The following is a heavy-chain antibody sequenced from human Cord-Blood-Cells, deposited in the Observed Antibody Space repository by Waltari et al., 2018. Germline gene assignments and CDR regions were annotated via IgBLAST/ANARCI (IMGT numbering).Heavy chain of an antibody. V-gene: IGHV3-21*01. Sequence: EVQLVESGGGLVKPGGPPTLPCADSGFTFISTRINRVRQAPGKGLEWVSSISSSSSYIYYADSVKGRFTISRDNAKNSLYLQMNSLRAEDTAVYYCARDQFEGAFDIWGQGTMVTVSS. CDR2: ISSSSSYI. CDR3: ARDQFEGAFDI. J-gene: IGHJ3*02. CDR1: GFTFISTR. D-gene: IGHD3-16*01.